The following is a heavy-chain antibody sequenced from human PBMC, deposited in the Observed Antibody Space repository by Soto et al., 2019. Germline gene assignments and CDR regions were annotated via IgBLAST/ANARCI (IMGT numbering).Heavy chain of an antibody. J-gene: IGHJ6*02. CDR1: GYTFTSYD. V-gene: IGHV1-8*01. Sequence: ASVKVSCKASGYTFTSYDINWVRQATGQGLEWMGWMNPNSGNTGYAQKFQGRLTMTRNTSISTAYMELSSRRAEDTAVYYCAKEGRYNWNPVYYYYYGMDVWGQGTTVTVSS. CDR2: MNPNSGNT. D-gene: IGHD1-20*01. CDR3: AKEGRYNWNPVYYYYYGMDV.